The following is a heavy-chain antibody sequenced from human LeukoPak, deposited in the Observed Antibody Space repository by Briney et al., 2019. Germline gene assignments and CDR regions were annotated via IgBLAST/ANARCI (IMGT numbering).Heavy chain of an antibody. V-gene: IGHV1-69*05. CDR3: ARGGVAADVPIDY. CDR2: IIPIFGTA. CDR1: GGTFSSYA. D-gene: IGHD2-15*01. J-gene: IGHJ4*02. Sequence: ASVKASCKASGGTFSSYAISWVRQAPGQGLEWMGGIIPIFGTANYTQKFQGRVTITTDESTSTAYMELSSLRSEDTAVYYCARGGVAADVPIDYWGQGTLVTVSS.